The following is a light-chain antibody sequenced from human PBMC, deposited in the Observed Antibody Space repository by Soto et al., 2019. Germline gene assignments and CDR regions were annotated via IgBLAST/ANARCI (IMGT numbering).Light chain of an antibody. CDR1: QGISSY. CDR2: AAS. V-gene: IGKV1-9*01. J-gene: IGKJ1*01. Sequence: DLQLTQSPSFLSASVGDRVTITCRASQGISSYLAWYQQKPGKAPKLLIYAASTLQSGVPSRFSGSGSGTEFTLTISRLQPEDFATYYCQQLNSYPRFGQGTKVEIK. CDR3: QQLNSYPR.